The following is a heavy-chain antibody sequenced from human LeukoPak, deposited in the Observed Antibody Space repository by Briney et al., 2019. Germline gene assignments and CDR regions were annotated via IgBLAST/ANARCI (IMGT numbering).Heavy chain of an antibody. CDR1: GYTFTSYG. Sequence: ASVKVSCKASGYTFTSYGISWVRQAPGQGLEWMGWISAYNGNTNYAQKLQGRVTMTTDTSTSTAYMELRSLRSDDTAVYYCARVPAVPAAYNWFDPWGQGTLVTVSS. CDR2: ISAYNGNT. J-gene: IGHJ5*02. V-gene: IGHV1-18*01. D-gene: IGHD2-2*01. CDR3: ARVPAVPAAYNWFDP.